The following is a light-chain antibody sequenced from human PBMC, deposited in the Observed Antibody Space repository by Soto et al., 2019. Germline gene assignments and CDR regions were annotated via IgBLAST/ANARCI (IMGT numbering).Light chain of an antibody. Sequence: QSALTQPASVSGSPGQSITISCTGTSSDIGTHNYVSWYQQHPGKAPKVMIYEVSNRPSGVSNRFSGSKSGNTASLTISGRQAEEEADYYCCSYSLTSATLYFFGTGTKLTVL. CDR2: EVS. V-gene: IGLV2-14*01. CDR3: CSYSLTSATLYF. CDR1: SSDIGTHNY. J-gene: IGLJ1*01.